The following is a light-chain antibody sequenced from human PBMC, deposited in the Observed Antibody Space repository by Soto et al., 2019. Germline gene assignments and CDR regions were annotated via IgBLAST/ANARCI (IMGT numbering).Light chain of an antibody. V-gene: IGKV1-33*01. CDR3: QQYDNLHRLT. Sequence: DIQMTQSPSSLSASVGDRVTITCQASQDISNYLNWYQQKPGKAPKLLIYDASNLETGVPSRFSGSGSGTDFTFTISSLQHEDIATYYCQQYDNLHRLTFGGGTKVDI. CDR2: DAS. CDR1: QDISNY. J-gene: IGKJ4*01.